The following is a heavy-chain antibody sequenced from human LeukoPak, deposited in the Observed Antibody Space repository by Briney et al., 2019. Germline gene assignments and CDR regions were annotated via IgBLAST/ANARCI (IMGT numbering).Heavy chain of an antibody. J-gene: IGHJ6*03. CDR2: ISSSSSYI. V-gene: IGHV3-21*01. D-gene: IGHD1-26*01. CDR3: ARATWDPNYYYYMDV. CDR1: GFTFSSYS. Sequence: GGSLRLSCAASGFTFSSYSMNWVRQAPGKGLEWVSSISSSSSYIYYADSVKGRFTISRDNAKNSLYLQMNSLRAEDTAVYYCARATWDPNYYYYMDVWGKGTTVTISS.